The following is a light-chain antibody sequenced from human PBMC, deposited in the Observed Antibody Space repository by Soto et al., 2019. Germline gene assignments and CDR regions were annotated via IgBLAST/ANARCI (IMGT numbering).Light chain of an antibody. V-gene: IGLV3-1*01. CDR1: KLGDKN. CDR3: QAWDRSTAV. Sequence: SYELTQPPSVSVSPGQTASITCSGDKLGDKNASWYQQKPGQSPVLVIYQDSKRPSGIPERFSGSNSGSTATLTISGTQAMDEADYYCQAWDRSTAVFGGGTQLTVL. CDR2: QDS. J-gene: IGLJ2*01.